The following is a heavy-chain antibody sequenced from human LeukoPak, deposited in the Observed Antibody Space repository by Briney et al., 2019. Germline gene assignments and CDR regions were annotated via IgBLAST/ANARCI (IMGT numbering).Heavy chain of an antibody. V-gene: IGHV4-39*01. Sequence: SETLSLTCTVSGGSISRSGYYCAWIRQSPGKGLEWIGSSDYRGEKTHNPSFQSRLTVSVDTSKNQFSLRLTSVTAADTAIYYCAKDFGDFRTDLWGQGALVTVFS. CDR2: SDYRGEK. J-gene: IGHJ5*02. CDR3: AKDFGDFRTDL. D-gene: IGHD4-17*01. CDR1: GGSISRSGYY.